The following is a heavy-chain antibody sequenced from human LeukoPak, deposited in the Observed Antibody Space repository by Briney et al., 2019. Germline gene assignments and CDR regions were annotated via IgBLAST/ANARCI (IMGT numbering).Heavy chain of an antibody. J-gene: IGHJ4*02. CDR1: GYTFTSYG. V-gene: IGHV1-18*01. CDR3: ARQVIGGGILTGPIDY. D-gene: IGHD3-9*01. Sequence: ASVKVSCKASGYTFTSYGISWVRQAPGQGLEWMGWISAYNGNTNYAQKLQGRVTMTTDTSTSTAYMELRSLRSDDTAVYYCARQVIGGGILTGPIDYWGQGTLVTVSS. CDR2: ISAYNGNT.